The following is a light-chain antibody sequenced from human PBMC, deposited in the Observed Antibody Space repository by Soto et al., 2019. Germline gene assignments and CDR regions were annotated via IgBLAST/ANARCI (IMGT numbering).Light chain of an antibody. CDR3: QQSHSWPRT. V-gene: IGKV3-15*01. CDR1: QSVSSN. CDR2: GAS. J-gene: IGKJ1*01. Sequence: EIVLTQSPATLSVSPGEGATLSCGASQSVSSNLAWFQQRPGQAPRLLIYGASVRATGIPARFSGSGSGTEVTLTISSLQSEDFAVYYCQQSHSWPRTFGQGTKVDIK.